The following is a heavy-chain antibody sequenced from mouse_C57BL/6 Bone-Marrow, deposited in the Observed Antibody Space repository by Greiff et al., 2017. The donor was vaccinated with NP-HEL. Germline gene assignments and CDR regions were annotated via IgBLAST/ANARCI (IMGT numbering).Heavy chain of an antibody. CDR3: TTAQGATMDAMDY. J-gene: IGHJ4*01. Sequence: EVQLQQSGAELVRPGASVKLSCTASGFNIKDDYMHWVKQRPEQGLEWIGWIDPENGDTEYASKFQGKATITADTSSNTAYLQLSSLTSEDTAVYYCTTAQGATMDAMDYWGQGTSVTVSS. CDR2: IDPENGDT. CDR1: GFNIKDDY. V-gene: IGHV14-4*01. D-gene: IGHD3-1*01.